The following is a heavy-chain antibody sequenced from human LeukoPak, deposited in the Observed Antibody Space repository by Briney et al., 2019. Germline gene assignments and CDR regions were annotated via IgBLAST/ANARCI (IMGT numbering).Heavy chain of an antibody. CDR2: ISTYNGHT. CDR3: ARDQGFGMAAVDSWFDP. CDR1: DYTFTKYG. J-gene: IGHJ5*02. V-gene: IGHV1-18*01. Sequence: ASVKVSCKASDYTFTKYGFSWVRQAPGQGLEWMGWISTYNGHTIYAQRFQGRVTLTTDTSTRTAYMELKSLRSDDTAVFYCARDQGFGMAAVDSWFDPWGQGTLVIVSS. D-gene: IGHD6-13*01.